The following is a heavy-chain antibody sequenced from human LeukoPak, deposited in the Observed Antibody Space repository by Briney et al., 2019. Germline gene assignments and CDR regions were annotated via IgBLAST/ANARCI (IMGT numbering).Heavy chain of an antibody. V-gene: IGHV3-7*01. D-gene: IGHD6-19*01. Sequence: GGSLRLSCATSRFIFSSYWMTWVRRTPGKGLEWVASINQDGSDKYYVDSVKGRFTISRDNAKKSLYLEMSSLRAEDTAVYYCARVHPPGIAVAGTFSYYGMDVWGQGTTVTVSS. CDR1: RFIFSSYW. CDR2: INQDGSDK. CDR3: ARVHPPGIAVAGTFSYYGMDV. J-gene: IGHJ6*02.